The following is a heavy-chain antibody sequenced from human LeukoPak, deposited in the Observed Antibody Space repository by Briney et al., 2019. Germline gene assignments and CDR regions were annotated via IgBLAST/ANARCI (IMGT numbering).Heavy chain of an antibody. J-gene: IGHJ4*02. CDR2: IYYSGST. V-gene: IGHV4-39*01. CDR1: GGSISSSSYY. CDR3: ARLDRDGYNVFDY. D-gene: IGHD5-24*01. Sequence: SETLSPTCTVSGGSISSSSYYWGWIRQPPGKGLEWIGSIYYSGSTYYNPSLKSRVTISVDTSKNQFSLKLSSVTAADTAVYYCARLDRDGYNVFDYWGQGTLVTVSS.